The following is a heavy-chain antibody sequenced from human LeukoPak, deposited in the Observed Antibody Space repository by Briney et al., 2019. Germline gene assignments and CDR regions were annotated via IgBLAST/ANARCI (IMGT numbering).Heavy chain of an antibody. D-gene: IGHD3-22*01. J-gene: IGHJ4*02. V-gene: IGHV1-2*02. Sequence: ASVTVSCKASGYTFTGYYMHWVRQAPGQGLEWMGWINPNSGGTNYAQKFQGRVTMTRDTSISTAYMELSRLRSDDTAVYYCARGRQRGSYYDSSGSLWDKRKGFDYWGQGTLVTVSS. CDR1: GYTFTGYY. CDR2: INPNSGGT. CDR3: ARGRQRGSYYDSSGSLWDKRKGFDY.